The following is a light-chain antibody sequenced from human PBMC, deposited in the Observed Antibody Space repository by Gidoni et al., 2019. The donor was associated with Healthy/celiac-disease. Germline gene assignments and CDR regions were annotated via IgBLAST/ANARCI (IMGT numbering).Light chain of an antibody. J-gene: IGKJ2*01. CDR3: QQSYSTPHT. Sequence: IQLTPSPSSLSASVGDRVTITCRASQSSSSYLNWYQQKPGQAPKLLIYAASSWQSGVPSRFSGSGSGTDFTLTISSLQPEDFAIYYCQQSYSTPHTFGQGTKLEIK. CDR2: AAS. CDR1: QSSSSY. V-gene: IGKV1-39*01.